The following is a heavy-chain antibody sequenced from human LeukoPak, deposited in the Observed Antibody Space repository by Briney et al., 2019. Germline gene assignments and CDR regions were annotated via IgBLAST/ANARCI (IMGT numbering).Heavy chain of an antibody. J-gene: IGHJ4*02. CDR2: ISYDGSNK. Sequence: TGGSLRLSCAASGFTFSSYSMNWVRQAPGKGLEWVAVISYDGSNKYYADSVKGRFTISRDNAKNTLYLQMNSLRAEDTAVYYCARDPSLLTSSGYDPRRFDYWGQGTLVTVSS. CDR1: GFTFSSYS. V-gene: IGHV3-33*08. D-gene: IGHD5-12*01. CDR3: ARDPSLLTSSGYDPRRFDY.